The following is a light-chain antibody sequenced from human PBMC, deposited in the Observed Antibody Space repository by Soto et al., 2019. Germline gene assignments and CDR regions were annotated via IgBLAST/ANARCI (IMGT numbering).Light chain of an antibody. V-gene: IGKV3-15*01. J-gene: IGKJ4*01. Sequence: EIVMTQSPATLSVSPGERTTLSCRASQSVSINLAWYRQNPGQAPRLLIYGASTRATGIPARFSGSGSGTEFTLTISSLQSEDFAVYYCQQYYTWPLTFGGGTKVEIK. CDR1: QSVSIN. CDR2: GAS. CDR3: QQYYTWPLT.